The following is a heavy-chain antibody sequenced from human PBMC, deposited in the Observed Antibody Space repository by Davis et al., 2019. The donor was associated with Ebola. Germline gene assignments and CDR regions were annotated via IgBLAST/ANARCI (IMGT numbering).Heavy chain of an antibody. CDR2: ISASGATT. CDR3: AREVTIFGVVIRADDAFDI. Sequence: GESLKISCAASGFTFRSYAMSWVRQAPGKGLEWVSAISASGATTYYADSVKGRFTISRDNAKNSLYLQMNSLRAEDTAVYYCAREVTIFGVVIRADDAFDIWGQGTMVTVSS. D-gene: IGHD3-3*01. J-gene: IGHJ3*02. V-gene: IGHV3-23*01. CDR1: GFTFRSYA.